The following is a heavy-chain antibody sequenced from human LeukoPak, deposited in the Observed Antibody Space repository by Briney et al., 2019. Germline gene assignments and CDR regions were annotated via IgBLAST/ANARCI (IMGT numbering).Heavy chain of an antibody. Sequence: GGSLRLSCATSGFTFSSHAMSWVRQAPGKGLEWVSALSGSGGSPYYADSVKGRFTISRDNSKNTLYLQMNSLRAEDTAIYYCAKDRNYFDSSGAFDIWGQGTMVTVSS. J-gene: IGHJ3*02. D-gene: IGHD3-22*01. CDR3: AKDRNYFDSSGAFDI. CDR2: LSGSGGSP. V-gene: IGHV3-23*01. CDR1: GFTFSSHA.